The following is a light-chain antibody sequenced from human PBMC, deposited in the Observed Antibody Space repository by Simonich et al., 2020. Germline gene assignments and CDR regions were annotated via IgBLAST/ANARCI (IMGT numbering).Light chain of an antibody. J-gene: IGLJ3*02. CDR2: YVS. CDR3: CSYAGSSNWV. CDR1: SSDVGGYNY. Sequence: QSALTQPASVSGSPGQSITISCTGTSSDVGGYNYVSWYQQHPGKAPKLMIYYVSKRPSRVSNRFSGSKSGNTASLTISGLQAEDEADYYCCSYAGSSNWVFGGGTKLTVL. V-gene: IGLV2-23*02.